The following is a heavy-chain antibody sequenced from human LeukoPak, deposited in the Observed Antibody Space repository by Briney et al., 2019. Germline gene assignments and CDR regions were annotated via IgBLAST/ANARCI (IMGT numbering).Heavy chain of an antibody. CDR2: MNPNSGNT. CDR1: GYTFTSYA. V-gene: IGHV1-8*02. J-gene: IGHJ3*02. CDR3: ARRQRSAFDI. Sequence: ASVKVSCKASGYTFTSYAMNWVRQAPGQGLEWMGWMNPNSGNTGYAQKFQGRVTMTRNTSISTAYMELSSLRSEDTAVYYCARRQRSAFDIWGQGTMVTVSS.